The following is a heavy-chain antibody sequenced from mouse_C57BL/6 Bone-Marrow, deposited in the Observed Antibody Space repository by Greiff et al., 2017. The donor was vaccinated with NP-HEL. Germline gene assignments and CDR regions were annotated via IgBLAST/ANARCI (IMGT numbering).Heavy chain of an antibody. D-gene: IGHD1-1*01. V-gene: IGHV1-64*01. CDR2: IHPNSGST. J-gene: IGHJ1*03. CDR1: GYTFTSYW. Sequence: QVQLQQPGAELVKPGASVKLSCKASGYTFTSYWMHWVKQRPGQGLEWIGMIHPNSGSTNYNEKFKSKATLTVDKSSSTAYMQLSSLTSEDSAVYYCARRNDYYGSSHWYFDVWGTGTTVTVSS. CDR3: ARRNDYYGSSHWYFDV.